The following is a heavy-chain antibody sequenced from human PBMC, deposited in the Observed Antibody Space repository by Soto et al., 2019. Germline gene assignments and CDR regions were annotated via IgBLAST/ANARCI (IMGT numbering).Heavy chain of an antibody. D-gene: IGHD6-19*01. V-gene: IGHV3-48*02. CDR2: ISGSGGTI. J-gene: IGHJ4*02. CDR1: GFTLSSYS. CDR3: ARETGLRGSGWSYYFDF. Sequence: EVQLVESGGGMVQPGGSLRVSCAASGFTLSSYSMHWVRQAPGKGLEWVSYISGSGGTIYYADSVKGRFTISRDNAKNSLSVQMNSLRDEDTAVYFCARETGLRGSGWSYYFDFWGQGTRVTVSS.